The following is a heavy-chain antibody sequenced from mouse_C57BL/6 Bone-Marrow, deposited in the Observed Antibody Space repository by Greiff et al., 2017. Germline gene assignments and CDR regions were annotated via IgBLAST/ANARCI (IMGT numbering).Heavy chain of an antibody. V-gene: IGHV5-2*01. D-gene: IGHD5-1*01. Sequence: EVKVVESGGGLVQPGESLKLSCESNEYEFPSHDMSWVRKTPEKRLELVAAINSDGGSTYYPDTMERRFIISRDNTKKTLYLQMSSLRSEDTALYYCARQSTRPTSKDYWGQGTTLTVSS. CDR3: ARQSTRPTSKDY. J-gene: IGHJ2*01. CDR1: EYEFPSHD. CDR2: INSDGGST.